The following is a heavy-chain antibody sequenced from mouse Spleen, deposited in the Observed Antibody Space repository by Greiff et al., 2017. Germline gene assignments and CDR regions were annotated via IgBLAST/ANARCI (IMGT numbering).Heavy chain of an antibody. J-gene: IGHJ2*01. Sequence: EVKLQESGPGLVKPSQSLSLTCSVTGYSITSGYYWNWIRQFPGNKLEWMGYISYDGSNNYNPSLKNRISITRDTSKNQFFLKLNSVTTEDTATYYSARELGPGYFDYWGQGTTLTVSS. V-gene: IGHV3-6*01. CDR1: GYSITSGYY. CDR3: ARELGPGYFDY. D-gene: IGHD4-1*01. CDR2: ISYDGSN.